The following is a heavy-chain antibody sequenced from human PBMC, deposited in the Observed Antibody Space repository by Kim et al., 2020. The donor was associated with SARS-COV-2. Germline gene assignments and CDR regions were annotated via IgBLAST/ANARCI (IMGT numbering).Heavy chain of an antibody. CDR2: IGTAGDT. CDR1: GFTFSSYD. J-gene: IGHJ6*02. V-gene: IGHV3-13*01. Sequence: GGSLRLSCAASGFTFSSYDMHWVRQATGKGLEWVSAIGTAGDTYYPGSVKGRFTISRENAKNSLYLQMNSLRAGDTAVYYCARYRGWGDRVDGMDVWGQGTTVTVSS. CDR3: ARYRGWGDRVDGMDV. D-gene: IGHD2-21*02.